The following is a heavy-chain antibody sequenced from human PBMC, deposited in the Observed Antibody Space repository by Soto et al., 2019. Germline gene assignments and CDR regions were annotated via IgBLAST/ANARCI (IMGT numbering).Heavy chain of an antibody. Sequence: GGSLRLSCAASGFTFSDYYMSWIRQAPGRGLEWVSYISSSSSYTNYADSVKGRFTTSRDNAKNSLYLQMNSLRAEDTAVYYCARAQGIAARIFDYWGQGTLVTVSS. CDR2: ISSSSSYT. D-gene: IGHD6-6*01. V-gene: IGHV3-11*06. CDR3: ARAQGIAARIFDY. J-gene: IGHJ4*02. CDR1: GFTFSDYY.